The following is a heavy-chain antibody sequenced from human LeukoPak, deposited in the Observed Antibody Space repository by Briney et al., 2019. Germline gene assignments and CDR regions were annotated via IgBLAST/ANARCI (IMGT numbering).Heavy chain of an antibody. Sequence: PSETLSLTCTVSGGSISSYYWSWIRQPPGKGLEWIGYVYYSGSTNYNPSLKSRVTISVDTSKNQFSLKLRSVTAADTAVYYCAGQSKYYYDSSGIIPSWGQGTLVTVSS. CDR1: GGSISSYY. V-gene: IGHV4-59*01. D-gene: IGHD3-22*01. CDR3: AGQSKYYYDSSGIIPS. CDR2: VYYSGST. J-gene: IGHJ4*02.